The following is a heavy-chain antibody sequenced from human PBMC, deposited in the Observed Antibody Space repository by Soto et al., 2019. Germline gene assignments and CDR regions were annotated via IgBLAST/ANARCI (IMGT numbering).Heavy chain of an antibody. D-gene: IGHD5-18*01. CDR1: EYGFTSFY. V-gene: IGHV1-46*03. Sequence: ASVKVSCKTSEYGFTSFYIHWVRQAPGQGLKWMGVVNPGGITTGFAQKFQGRVTVTRDTSTSTVYMELNSLTSEDTAVYYCAREGYTYAFDYWGQGTLVTVSS. CDR2: VNPGGITT. J-gene: IGHJ4*02. CDR3: AREGYTYAFDY.